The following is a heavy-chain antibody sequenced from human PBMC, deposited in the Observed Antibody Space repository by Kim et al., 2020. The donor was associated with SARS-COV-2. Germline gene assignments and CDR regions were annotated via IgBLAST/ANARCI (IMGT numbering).Heavy chain of an antibody. CDR2: IHYSGST. D-gene: IGHD6-6*01. CDR1: GGSISDYY. Sequence: SETLSLTCTVSGGSISDYYWSWIRQPPGKGLEWIGYIHYSGSTDYNPSLKSRVTISIDASQNQFSLNLSPVNAADTAVYYCARVTSSWSWYLVLWGRGTLVTVSS. V-gene: IGHV4-59*01. J-gene: IGHJ2*01. CDR3: ARVTSSWSWYLVL.